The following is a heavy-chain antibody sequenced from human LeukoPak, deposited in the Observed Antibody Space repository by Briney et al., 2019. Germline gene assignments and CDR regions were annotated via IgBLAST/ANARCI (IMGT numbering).Heavy chain of an antibody. D-gene: IGHD1-26*01. CDR2: LKLYDGSI. CDR1: GYSLTTYY. J-gene: IGHJ6*02. V-gene: IGHV1-46*01. CDR3: ARDGGSFSYNMDV. Sequence: GASVKVSCKASGYSLTTYYMHWVRQAPGQGLEWMGVLKLYDGSISHTQKFQGRVTMTSDTSTSTVYMELSSLRSEDTAVYFCARDGGSFSYNMDVRGQGTTVTVSS.